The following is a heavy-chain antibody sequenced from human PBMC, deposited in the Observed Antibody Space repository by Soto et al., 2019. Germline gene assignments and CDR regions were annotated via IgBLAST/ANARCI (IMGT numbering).Heavy chain of an antibody. CDR1: GGSVTNSSYY. V-gene: IGHV4-39*01. CDR2: VYYRGRS. CDR3: VSQRTTVPTQAYFDY. D-gene: IGHD4-17*01. Sequence: PSETLSLTCTVSGGSVTNSSYYWGWIRQSPGKGLEWIGSVYYRGRSYSKSSVKSRVTISVDTSKNRFSLSLNSVTAPDTAVYFCVSQRTTVPTQAYFDYWGPGALVPVSS. J-gene: IGHJ4*02.